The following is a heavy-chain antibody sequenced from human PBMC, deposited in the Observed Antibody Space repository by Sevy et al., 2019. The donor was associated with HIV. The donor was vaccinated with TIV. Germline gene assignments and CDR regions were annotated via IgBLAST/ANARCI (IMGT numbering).Heavy chain of an antibody. Sequence: ASVKVSCKASGYTFTGYYMHWVRQAPGQGLEWMGWINPNSGGTNYAQKFQGRVTMTRDTSISTAYLELSRVGSDDTAVYYCARDKTDGGYSYGWCFDIWGQGTMVTVSS. V-gene: IGHV1-2*02. CDR1: GYTFTGYY. J-gene: IGHJ3*02. D-gene: IGHD5-18*01. CDR2: INPNSGGT. CDR3: ARDKTDGGYSYGWCFDI.